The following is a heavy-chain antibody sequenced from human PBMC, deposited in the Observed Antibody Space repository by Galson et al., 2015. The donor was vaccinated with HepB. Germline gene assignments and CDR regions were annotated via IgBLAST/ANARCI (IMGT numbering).Heavy chain of an antibody. J-gene: IGHJ6*02. D-gene: IGHD3-9*01. CDR1: GGTFSSYA. Sequence: SVKVSCKASGGTFSSYAISWVRQAPGQGLEWMGGIIPIFGTANYAQKFQGRVTITADESTSTAYMELSSLRSEDTAVYYCARVNKTRYFDWLLESHYYYYGMDVWGQGTTVTVSS. CDR2: IIPIFGTA. V-gene: IGHV1-69*13. CDR3: ARVNKTRYFDWLLESHYYYYGMDV.